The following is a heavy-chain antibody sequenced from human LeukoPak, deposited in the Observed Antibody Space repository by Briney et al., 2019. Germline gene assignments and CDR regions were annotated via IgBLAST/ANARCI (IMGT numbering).Heavy chain of an antibody. V-gene: IGHV1-69*13. J-gene: IGHJ3*02. Sequence: SVKVSCKASGGTFSSYAISWVRQAPGQGLEWMGGIIPIFGTANYAQKFQGRVTITADESTSTAYMELSSLRSEDTAVYYCADSAKIGYCSSTSCYGTFDIWGQGTMVTVSS. CDR3: ADSAKIGYCSSTSCYGTFDI. D-gene: IGHD2-2*01. CDR2: IIPIFGTA. CDR1: GGTFSSYA.